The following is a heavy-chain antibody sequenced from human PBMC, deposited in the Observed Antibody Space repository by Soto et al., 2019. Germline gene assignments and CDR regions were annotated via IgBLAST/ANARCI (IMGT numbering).Heavy chain of an antibody. J-gene: IGHJ6*03. V-gene: IGHV4-4*02. CDR2: TYHSGST. CDR1: SGSISSSNW. D-gene: IGHD3-3*01. Sequence: QVQLQESGPGLVKPSGTLSLTCAVSSGSISSSNWWSWVRQPPGKGLEWIGETYHSGSTNYNPSLKSRVTISVDKSKNQFSLKLSSVTAADTAVYYCARGGSLYDFWSGYDDYYYYMDVWGKGTTVTVSS. CDR3: ARGGSLYDFWSGYDDYYYYMDV.